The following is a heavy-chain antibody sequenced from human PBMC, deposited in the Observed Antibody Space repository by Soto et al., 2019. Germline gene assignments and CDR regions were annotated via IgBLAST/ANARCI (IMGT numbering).Heavy chain of an antibody. CDR3: ARGGYSYGDDAFDI. J-gene: IGHJ3*02. CDR1: GYTFTGYY. CDR2: INPNSGGT. Sequence: QVQLVQSGAEVKKPGASVKVSCKASGYTFTGYYMHWVRQAPGQGLEWMGWINPNSGGTNYAQKLQGWVTXXRXTXXSTAYMELSRLRSDDTAVYYCARGGYSYGDDAFDIWGQGTMVTVSS. D-gene: IGHD5-18*01. V-gene: IGHV1-2*04.